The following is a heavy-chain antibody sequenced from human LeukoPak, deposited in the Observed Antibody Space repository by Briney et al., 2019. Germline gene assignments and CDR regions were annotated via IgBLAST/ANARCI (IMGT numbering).Heavy chain of an antibody. CDR1: GFTLSNHW. CDR3: ARNNGMDV. CDR2: VNRDGSET. Sequence: GGSLRLSSAASGFTLSNHWMTWVRQVPGRGPEWVANVNRDGSETYYLDSVKGRFTISKDNAKNSLYLQMNSLRAEDTALYHCARNNGMDVWGQGTTVIVSS. V-gene: IGHV3-7*03. J-gene: IGHJ6*02.